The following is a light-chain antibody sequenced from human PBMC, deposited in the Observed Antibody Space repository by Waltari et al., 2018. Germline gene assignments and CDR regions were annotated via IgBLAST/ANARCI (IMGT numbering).Light chain of an antibody. CDR1: SGSIASNY. V-gene: IGLV6-57*01. J-gene: IGLJ2*01. CDR2: EDN. CDR3: QSYHSGNVV. Sequence: NFMLTQPHSVSESPGKTVTISCTRSSGSIASNYVQWYQQRPGSSPTTVIYEDNQRPSGAHVGFSCYTDSSTDKPARIIGRLNADDEADYYCQSYHSGNVVFGGGTKLTVL.